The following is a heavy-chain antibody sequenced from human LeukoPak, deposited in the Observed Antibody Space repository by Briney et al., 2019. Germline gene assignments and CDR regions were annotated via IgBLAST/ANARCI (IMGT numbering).Heavy chain of an antibody. CDR1: GYTFTGYY. D-gene: IGHD3-3*01. J-gene: IGHJ4*02. CDR3: TRDQRQISFDY. V-gene: IGHV7-4-1*02. CDR2: IDTNTGNP. Sequence: ASVKVSCKASGYTFTGYYMHWVRQAPGQGLEWMGWIDTNTGNPTYAQGFTGRFVFSLDTSVSTAYLQISSLEAEDTAFYYCTRDQRQISFDYWGQGTLVTVSS.